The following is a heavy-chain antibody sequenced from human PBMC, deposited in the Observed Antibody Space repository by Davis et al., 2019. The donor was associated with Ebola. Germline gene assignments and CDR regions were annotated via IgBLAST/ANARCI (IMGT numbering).Heavy chain of an antibody. CDR1: GFTFDDYA. V-gene: IGHV3-43*02. Sequence: LSLSCAASGFTFDDYAMHWVRQAPGKGLEWVSLISGDGGSTYYADSVKGRFTIPRDSSKNSLYLQMNSLRTEDTALYYCAKDMASYGDYVFIYYYYGMDVWGQGTTVTVSS. CDR3: AKDMASYGDYVFIYYYYGMDV. D-gene: IGHD4-17*01. J-gene: IGHJ6*02. CDR2: ISGDGGST.